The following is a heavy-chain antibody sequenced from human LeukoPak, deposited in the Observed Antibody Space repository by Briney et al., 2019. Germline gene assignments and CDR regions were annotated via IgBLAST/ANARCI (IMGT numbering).Heavy chain of an antibody. V-gene: IGHV3-21*01. D-gene: IGHD1-26*01. CDR3: ARDLSATARAYDY. CDR1: GFILSDYN. J-gene: IGHJ4*02. CDR2: ISISGTYI. Sequence: PGGSLRLSCAASGFILSDYNMNWVRQAPGKGLEGVSFISISGTYITYADSVKGRFTISRDNAKNSPYLQMNSLRAEDTAVYYCARDLSATARAYDYWGQGTLVTVS.